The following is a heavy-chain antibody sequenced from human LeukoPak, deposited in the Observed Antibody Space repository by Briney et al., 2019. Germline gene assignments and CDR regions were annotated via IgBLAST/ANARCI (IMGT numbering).Heavy chain of an antibody. Sequence: GGSLRLSCAASGFTFSSYGMHWVRQAPGKGLEWVAVISYDGSNKYYADSVKGRFTISRDNSKNTLYLQMNSLRAEDTAVYYCAKAIAPYDSSAKSYYHAFDVWGQGTTVTVSS. CDR2: ISYDGSNK. J-gene: IGHJ6*02. V-gene: IGHV3-30*18. CDR3: AKAIAPYDSSAKSYYHAFDV. D-gene: IGHD3-22*01. CDR1: GFTFSSYG.